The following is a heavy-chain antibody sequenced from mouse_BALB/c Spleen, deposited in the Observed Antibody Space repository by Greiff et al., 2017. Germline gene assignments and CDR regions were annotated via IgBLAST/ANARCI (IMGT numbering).Heavy chain of an antibody. V-gene: IGHV2-6-7*01. CDR3: ARHGRQYYYAMDY. D-gene: IGHD1-1*01. CDR1: GFSLTGYG. Sequence: QVQLKESGPGLVAPSQTLSITCPASGFSLTGYGLNWVRQPPGKGLEWLGMIWGDGSTDYNSALNPRLSISKDNSKSQVFLKMNSLQTDDTARYYCARHGRQYYYAMDYWGQGTSVTVSS. CDR2: IWGDGST. J-gene: IGHJ4*01.